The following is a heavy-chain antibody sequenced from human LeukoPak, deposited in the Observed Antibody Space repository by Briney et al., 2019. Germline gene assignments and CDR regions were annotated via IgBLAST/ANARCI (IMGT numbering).Heavy chain of an antibody. V-gene: IGHV3-23*01. CDR3: ASTSGQWLVLHYFDY. Sequence: SGGSLRLSCAASGFTFSSYAMSWVRQAPGKGLEWVSAISGSGGSTYYADSVKGRFTISRDNSKNTLYLQMNSLRAEDTAVYYCASTSGQWLVLHYFDYWGQGTLVTVSS. CDR1: GFTFSSYA. CDR2: ISGSGGST. D-gene: IGHD6-19*01. J-gene: IGHJ4*02.